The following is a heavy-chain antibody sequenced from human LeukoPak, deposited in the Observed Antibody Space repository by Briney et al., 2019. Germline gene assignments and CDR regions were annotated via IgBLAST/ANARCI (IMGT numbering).Heavy chain of an antibody. D-gene: IGHD4-17*01. CDR1: GVSFNDYY. J-gene: IGHJ4*02. CDR3: TRMTTGHDY. CDR2: INHSGYT. V-gene: IGHV4-34*01. Sequence: SETLSLTCAVSGVSFNDYYWSWVRQTPGKGLEWIGEINHSGYTNDSPSLKSRVTISIDTSREQFSLNLRSVTVADTGIYYCTRMTTGHDYWGQGTLVTVSS.